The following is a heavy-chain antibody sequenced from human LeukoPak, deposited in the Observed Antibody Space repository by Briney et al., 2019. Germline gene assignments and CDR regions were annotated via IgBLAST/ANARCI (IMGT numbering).Heavy chain of an antibody. CDR2: VYNSGTT. CDR3: VRDKGPYWYFDL. V-gene: IGHV4-59*01. Sequence: PSQTLSLTCTVSGGSLSRYYWNWIWQPPRRGLGWIGNVYNSGTTDYNPSLKSRVTISVDTSKNQISLKLSSVTAADTAVYYGVRDKGPYWYFDLWGRGTLVTVSS. J-gene: IGHJ2*01. CDR1: GGSLSRYY.